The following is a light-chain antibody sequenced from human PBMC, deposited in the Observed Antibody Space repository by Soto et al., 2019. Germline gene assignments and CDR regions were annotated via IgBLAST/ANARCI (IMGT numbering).Light chain of an antibody. CDR1: QSLSSRY. CDR3: KKYAPSTGI. CDR2: GVS. J-gene: IGKJ2*01. Sequence: EIVLTQSPGTLSLSPGERATLSCRASQSLSSRYLAWYQQKPGQAPRLLIYGVSSRATGIPDRFSGSGSGTDSPLTISRLGPEDFAVYYCKKYAPSTGIFGEGTKRVIK. V-gene: IGKV3-20*01.